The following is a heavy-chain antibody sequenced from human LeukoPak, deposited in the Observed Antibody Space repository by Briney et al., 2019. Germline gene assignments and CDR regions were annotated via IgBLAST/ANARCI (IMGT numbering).Heavy chain of an antibody. CDR2: MSAYSDKR. V-gene: IGHV1-18*01. CDR3: AREEGNWGDAFDI. D-gene: IGHD7-27*01. CDR1: GYTLSSYG. J-gene: IGHJ3*02. Sequence: ASVKVSCKASGYTLSSYGITWVRQAPGQGLEWRGWMSAYSDKRNYAQKFQGRVTMTTDRSTSTAYVDLRSLRSDDTAVYYCAREEGNWGDAFDIWGQGTMVTVSS.